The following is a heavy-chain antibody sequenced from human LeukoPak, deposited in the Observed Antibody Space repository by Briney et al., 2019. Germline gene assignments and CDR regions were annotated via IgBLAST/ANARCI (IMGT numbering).Heavy chain of an antibody. J-gene: IGHJ4*02. CDR1: GYTSTSYG. V-gene: IGHV1-18*01. Sequence: ASVKVSCKASGYTSTSYGISWVRQAPGQGLEWMGWISAYNGNTNYAQKLQGRVTMTTDTSTSTAYMELRSLRADDTAVYYCARSQADYTRDYWGQRTLVTVSS. CDR2: ISAYNGNT. D-gene: IGHD4-11*01. CDR3: ARSQADYTRDY.